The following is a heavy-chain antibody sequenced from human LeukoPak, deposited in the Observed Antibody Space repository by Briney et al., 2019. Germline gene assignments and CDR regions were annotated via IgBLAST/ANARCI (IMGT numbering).Heavy chain of an antibody. CDR2: ISAYNGNT. CDR1: GYTFTGYG. J-gene: IGHJ3*02. D-gene: IGHD6-19*01. Sequence: GASVKVSCKASGYTFTGYGISWVRQAPGQGLEWMGWISAYNGNTNYAQKLQGRVTMTTDTSTSTAYMELRSLRSDDTAVYYCARDPSRYSSGSDAFDIWGQGTMVTVSS. CDR3: ARDPSRYSSGSDAFDI. V-gene: IGHV1-18*01.